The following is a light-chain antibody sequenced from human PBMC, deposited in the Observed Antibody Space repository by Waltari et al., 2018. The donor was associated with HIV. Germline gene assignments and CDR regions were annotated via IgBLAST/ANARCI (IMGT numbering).Light chain of an antibody. V-gene: IGLV2-23*01. CDR1: TSHTETHNF. J-gene: IGLJ1*01. CDR3: CSYSRGGNVYA. CDR2: EGT. Sequence: QSALTQPASVSGSPGQSITISCTDDTSHTETHNFVSSYQHHPGRPPQLVIYEGTKRPAGLVPRFSGSKAGTTASLTISGLQADGEADYVCCSYSRGGNVYAFGSGTMVTV.